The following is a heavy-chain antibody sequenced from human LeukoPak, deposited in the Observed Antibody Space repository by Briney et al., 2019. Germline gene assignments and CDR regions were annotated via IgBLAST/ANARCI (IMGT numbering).Heavy chain of an antibody. CDR2: IYYSGST. CDR1: GGSISSSSYY. J-gene: IGHJ4*02. V-gene: IGHV4-39*07. Sequence: SETLSLTCTVSGGSISSSSYYWGWIRQPPGKGLEWIGSIYYSGSTYYNPSLKSRVTISVDTSKNQFSLKLSSVTAADTAVYYCARVTYSGYFDYWGQGTLVTVSS. D-gene: IGHD5-12*01. CDR3: ARVTYSGYFDY.